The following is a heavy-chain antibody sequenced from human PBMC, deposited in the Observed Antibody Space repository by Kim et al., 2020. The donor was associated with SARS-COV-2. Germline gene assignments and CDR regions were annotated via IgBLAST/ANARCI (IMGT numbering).Heavy chain of an antibody. V-gene: IGHV3-74*01. D-gene: IGHD3-9*01. CDR3: ARDNDWSYDY. CDR2: ITGAGTAT. J-gene: IGHJ4*02. Sequence: GGSLRLSCVASGLTFRTYWMHWVRQTPGKGLIWVSHITGAGTATSYADSVRGRFTISRDNAKNTLYLQMNSLTVEDTAVYYCARDNDWSYDYWGQGTLVSVSS. CDR1: GLTFRTYW.